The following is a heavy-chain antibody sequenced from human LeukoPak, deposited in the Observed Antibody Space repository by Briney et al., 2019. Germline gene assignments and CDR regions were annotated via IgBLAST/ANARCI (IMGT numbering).Heavy chain of an antibody. CDR3: VRDRELNY. Sequence: SETLSLTCTVSGVSISIYYWTWIRQPPGKGLEWIGYIYNSGSTNYNPSLKSRATISADTSKNQFSLKLSSVTAADTAVYYCVRDRELNYWGQGTLVTVSS. CDR1: GVSISIYY. V-gene: IGHV4-59*01. J-gene: IGHJ4*02. CDR2: IYNSGST. D-gene: IGHD1-7*01.